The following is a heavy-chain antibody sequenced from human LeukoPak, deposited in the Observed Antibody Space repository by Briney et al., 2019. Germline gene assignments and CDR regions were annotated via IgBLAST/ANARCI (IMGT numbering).Heavy chain of an antibody. D-gene: IGHD5-18*01. CDR1: GFTFSSYG. CDR3: ARHSYELGSAVFDY. Sequence: GGSLRLSCAASGFTFSSYGMHWVRQAPGKGLEWVSGIWHDGRNKNYGDSVKGRFTISRDNANNTLYLQMNRLRAEDTAVYFRARHSYELGSAVFDYWGQGTLVTVSS. CDR2: IWHDGRNK. J-gene: IGHJ4*02. V-gene: IGHV3-33*01.